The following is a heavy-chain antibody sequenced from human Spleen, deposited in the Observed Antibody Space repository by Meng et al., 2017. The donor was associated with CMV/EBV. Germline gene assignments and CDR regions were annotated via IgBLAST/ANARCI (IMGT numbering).Heavy chain of an antibody. Sequence: GESLKISCAASGFTFSAYEMNWVRQAPGKGLEWVLYISSSGSRTYSADSVKGRFTISRDNAKNSLCLQMNSLRAEDTAVYYCARGGDYSYLYGMDVWGQGTTVTVSS. J-gene: IGHJ6*02. V-gene: IGHV3-48*03. CDR2: ISSSGSRT. CDR1: GFTFSAYE. CDR3: ARGGDYSYLYGMDV.